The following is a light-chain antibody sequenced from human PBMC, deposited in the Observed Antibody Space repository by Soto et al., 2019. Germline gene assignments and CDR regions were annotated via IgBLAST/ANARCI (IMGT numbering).Light chain of an antibody. CDR2: GAS. V-gene: IGKV1-17*03. Sequence: DIQMTQSPSAMSASVGDRVTITCRASQGINNYLDWFQQKPGKVPKRLIYGASSLQSGVPSRFSGSGSGTEFTLTISSLQPEDFATYYCLQHNSYPPTSGQGTKVEIK. CDR1: QGINNY. CDR3: LQHNSYPPT. J-gene: IGKJ1*01.